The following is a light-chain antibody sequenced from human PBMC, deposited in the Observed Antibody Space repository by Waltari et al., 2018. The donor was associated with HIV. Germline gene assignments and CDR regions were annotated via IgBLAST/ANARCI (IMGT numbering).Light chain of an antibody. CDR3: SSYASDDTVV. J-gene: IGLJ2*01. V-gene: IGLV2-14*01. CDR1: NRHIGFFNL. CDR2: GVT. Sequence: QSALTQPASVSGSPGQSLTISCTGANRHIGFFNLVSWYRQYPGKAPQLIIYGVTYRPSGISSRFSGSKPGNTASLTISGLQVDDEADYYCSSYASDDTVVFGGGTKLTVL.